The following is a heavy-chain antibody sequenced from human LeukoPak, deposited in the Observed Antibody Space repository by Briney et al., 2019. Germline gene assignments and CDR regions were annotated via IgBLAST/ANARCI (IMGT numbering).Heavy chain of an antibody. CDR2: TYYKFKWYN. V-gene: IGHV6-1*01. J-gene: IGHJ6*02. CDR1: GDRLSINSAA. Sequence: SQTLSLTCAISGDRLSINSAAWHWIRQSPSRGLEWLVRTYYKFKWYNDYAVSEKSRIPINPDTSKNQFSLQLNSVTPEDTAVYYCARVGYSSKYYYYYGMDVWGQGTTVTVSS. CDR3: ARVGYSSKYYYYYGMDV. D-gene: IGHD6-13*01.